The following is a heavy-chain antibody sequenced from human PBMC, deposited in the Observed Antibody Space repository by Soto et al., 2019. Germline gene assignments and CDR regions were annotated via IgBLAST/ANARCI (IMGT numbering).Heavy chain of an antibody. D-gene: IGHD3-3*01. V-gene: IGHV3-21*01. Sequence: ESGGGLVKPGGSLRLSCAASGFTFSSYSMNWVRQAPGKGLEWVSSISSSSSYIYYADSVKGRFTISRDNAKNSLYLQMNSLRAEDTAVYYCARDSPSDFWSGFGLYYFDYWGQGTLVTVSS. CDR2: ISSSSSYI. CDR3: ARDSPSDFWSGFGLYYFDY. CDR1: GFTFSSYS. J-gene: IGHJ4*02.